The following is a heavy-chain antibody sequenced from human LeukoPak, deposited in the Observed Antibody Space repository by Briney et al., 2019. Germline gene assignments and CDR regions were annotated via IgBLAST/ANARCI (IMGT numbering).Heavy chain of an antibody. J-gene: IGHJ4*02. V-gene: IGHV3-23*01. CDR3: AKQGFGC. Sequence: GGSLRLSCAASGFTFDDYGMSWVRQAPGEGLEWVSTISGSADNTNYAEAVKGRFTISRDNSKNTMYLQMNSLRAEDTAVYYCAKQGFGCWGQGTLVTVSS. CDR1: GFTFDDYG. CDR2: ISGSADNT.